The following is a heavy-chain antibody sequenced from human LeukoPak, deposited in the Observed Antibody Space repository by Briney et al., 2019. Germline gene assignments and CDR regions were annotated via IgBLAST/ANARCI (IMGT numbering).Heavy chain of an antibody. D-gene: IGHD4-17*01. Sequence: GGSLRLSCSASGFTFSTYAMHWVRQAPGKGLEYVSAISTNGGTTYYAESSRGRFAISRDNSKNTLYLQMCSLRADDTAVYYCVKGPGPTVNYYFDFWGQGTLVTVSS. J-gene: IGHJ4*02. CDR2: ISTNGGTT. CDR1: GFTFSTYA. V-gene: IGHV3-64D*06. CDR3: VKGPGPTVNYYFDF.